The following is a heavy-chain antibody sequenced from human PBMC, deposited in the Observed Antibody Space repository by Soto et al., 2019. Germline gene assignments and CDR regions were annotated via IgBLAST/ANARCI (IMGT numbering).Heavy chain of an antibody. J-gene: IGHJ4*02. D-gene: IGHD3-3*01. CDR3: ASTRGY. V-gene: IGHV3-7*03. CDR2: IKEDGTET. Sequence: EGLVVESGGGLVQPGGSLKLSCEVSGFTFGGYWMKWVRQAPGKGLEWVATIKEDGTETYYVDSVKGRFTISRDSAKTSLYLQMNSLRVEDTAVYYCASTRGYWGQGTLVTVSS. CDR1: GFTFGGYW.